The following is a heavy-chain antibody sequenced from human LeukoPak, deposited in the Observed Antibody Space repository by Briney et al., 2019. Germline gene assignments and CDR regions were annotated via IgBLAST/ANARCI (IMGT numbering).Heavy chain of an antibody. D-gene: IGHD3-3*01. V-gene: IGHV4-39*07. CDR2: INHSGST. J-gene: IGHJ5*02. CDR3: ARETPEVRFLEWLFPNWFDP. CDR1: GGSISSSSYY. Sequence: SETLSLTCTVSGGSISSSSYYWSWIRQPPGKGLEWIGEINHSGSTNYNPSLKSRATISVDTSKNQFSLKLSSVTAADTAVYYCARETPEVRFLEWLFPNWFDPWGQGTLVTVSS.